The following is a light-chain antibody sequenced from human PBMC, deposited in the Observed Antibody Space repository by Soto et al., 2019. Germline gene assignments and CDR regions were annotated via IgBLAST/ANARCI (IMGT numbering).Light chain of an antibody. CDR2: SAS. CDR1: QSVASSY. CDR3: HHFGSLPET. Sequence: EVVLTQSPGTRYFSPGERVTLSCRASQSVASSYLAWYQQKPGRAPRLLFYSASSRATGIPDRFSGSGSGTDFTLAISRLEHEAFAVYYCHHFGSLPETFGQGTNVE. J-gene: IGKJ1*01. V-gene: IGKV3-20*01.